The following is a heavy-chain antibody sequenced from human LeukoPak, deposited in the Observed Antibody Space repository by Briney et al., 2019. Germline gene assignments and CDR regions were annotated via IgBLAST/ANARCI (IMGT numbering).Heavy chain of an antibody. V-gene: IGHV1-69*13. CDR1: GGTFSSYA. D-gene: IGHD3-3*01. CDR2: IIPIFGTA. Sequence: ASVKVSCKASGGTFSSYAISWVRQAPGQGLEWMGGIIPIFGTANYAQKFQGRVTITADESTSTAYMGLSSLRSEDTAVYYCARGYDFWSGRPYYFDYWGQGTLVTVSS. CDR3: ARGYDFWSGRPYYFDY. J-gene: IGHJ4*02.